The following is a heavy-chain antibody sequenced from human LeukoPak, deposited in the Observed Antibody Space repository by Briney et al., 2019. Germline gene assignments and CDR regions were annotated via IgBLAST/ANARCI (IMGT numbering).Heavy chain of an antibody. V-gene: IGHV4-39*07. D-gene: IGHD5-18*01. CDR1: GASISNSTYY. CDR3: AKSSYSIFDY. J-gene: IGHJ4*02. Sequence: SETLSLTCNVSGASISNSTYYWGWIRQPPGKGLEWIGSIYYSGSTYCKPSLKSRLTISVDTSKNQFSLKLSSVTAADTAVYYCAKSSYSIFDYWGQGTLVTVSS. CDR2: IYYSGST.